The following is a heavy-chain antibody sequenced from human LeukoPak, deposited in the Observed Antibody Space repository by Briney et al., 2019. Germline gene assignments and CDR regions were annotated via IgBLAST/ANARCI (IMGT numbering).Heavy chain of an antibody. V-gene: IGHV4-34*01. CDR3: ARPVNPYYYDSSGYSAFDP. Sequence: TSETLSLTCAVYGGSFSGYYWSWIRQPPGKGLEWIGEINHSGSTNYNPSLKSRVTISVDTSKNQFSLKLSSVTAADTAVYYCARPVNPYYYDSSGYSAFDPWGQGTLVTVSS. CDR2: INHSGST. CDR1: GGSFSGYY. D-gene: IGHD3-22*01. J-gene: IGHJ5*02.